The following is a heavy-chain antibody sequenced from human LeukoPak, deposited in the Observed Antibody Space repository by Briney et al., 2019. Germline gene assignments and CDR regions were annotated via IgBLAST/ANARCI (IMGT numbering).Heavy chain of an antibody. V-gene: IGHV4-34*01. CDR1: GGSISSYY. J-gene: IGHJ4*02. CDR3: ARGVLAPFDY. Sequence: PSETLSLTCTVSGGSISSYYWSWIRQPPGKGLEWIGEINHSGSTNYNPSLKSRVTISVDTSKNQFSLKLSPVTAADTAVYYCARGVLAPFDYWGQGTLVTVSS. CDR2: INHSGST.